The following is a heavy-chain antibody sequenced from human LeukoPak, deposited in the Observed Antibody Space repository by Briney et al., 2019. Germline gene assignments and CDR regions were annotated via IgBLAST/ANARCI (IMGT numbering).Heavy chain of an antibody. D-gene: IGHD2-2*01. J-gene: IGHJ5*02. Sequence: GRSLRLSCAASGFSFSSYAIHWVRQAPGKGLEWVAGLSYDGSEKYHADSVKGRFTISRDNSKNTLYLQMNSLRDEDTAVYYCARAQGLPATGGHTWFDPWGQGTRVTVSS. CDR3: ARAQGLPATGGHTWFDP. CDR2: LSYDGSEK. CDR1: GFSFSSYA. V-gene: IGHV3-30*01.